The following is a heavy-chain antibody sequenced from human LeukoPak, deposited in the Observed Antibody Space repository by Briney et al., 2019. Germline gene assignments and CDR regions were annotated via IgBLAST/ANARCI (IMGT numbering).Heavy chain of an antibody. V-gene: IGHV4-38-2*01. Sequence: PSETLSLTCAVSGYSISSGYYWGWLRPPPGKGLEWIGIIYHSGSTYYNPSLKSRVTISVDTSKNQFSLKLSSVTAADTAVYYCARTVLRYFDWLSQGWFDPWGQGTLVTVSS. J-gene: IGHJ5*02. CDR2: IYHSGST. CDR3: ARTVLRYFDWLSQGWFDP. CDR1: GYSISSGYY. D-gene: IGHD3-9*01.